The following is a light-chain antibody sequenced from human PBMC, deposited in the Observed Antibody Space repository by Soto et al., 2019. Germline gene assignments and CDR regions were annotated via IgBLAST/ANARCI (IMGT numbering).Light chain of an antibody. Sequence: EIVMTQSPATLSVSPGERATLSCRASQSVGSNLVWYQQKRGQAPRLLIFAASTRATGVPARFSGSGSGTEFTLTISSLQSEDFAVYYCQQYNNWPAITFGQGTRLEI. CDR3: QQYNNWPAIT. CDR2: AAS. V-gene: IGKV3-15*01. CDR1: QSVGSN. J-gene: IGKJ5*01.